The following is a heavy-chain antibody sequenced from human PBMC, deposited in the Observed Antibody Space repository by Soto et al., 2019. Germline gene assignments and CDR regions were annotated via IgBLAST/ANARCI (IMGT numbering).Heavy chain of an antibody. Sequence: QVQLVESGGGVVQPGRSLRLSCAASGFTFSSYAMHWVRQAPGKGLEWVAVISYDGSNKYYADSVKGRFTISRDNSKNTLYLQMNSLRAEDTAVYYCARDPAVFHVLYGMDVWGQGTTVTVSS. J-gene: IGHJ6*02. D-gene: IGHD3-16*01. V-gene: IGHV3-30-3*01. CDR1: GFTFSSYA. CDR3: ARDPAVFHVLYGMDV. CDR2: ISYDGSNK.